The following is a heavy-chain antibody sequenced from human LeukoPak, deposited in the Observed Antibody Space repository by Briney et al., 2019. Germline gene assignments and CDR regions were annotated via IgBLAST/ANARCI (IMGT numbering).Heavy chain of an antibody. CDR2: ISVHNGNT. CDR3: ARDQALAGEGVYY. CDR1: GYTFTSYG. J-gene: IGHJ4*02. V-gene: IGHV1-18*01. D-gene: IGHD6-19*01. Sequence: ASVKVSCEASGYTFTSYGISWVRQAPGQGLEWMGWISVHNGNTNYAQRLQGRVTMTTDTSTSTAYMELRSLRSDDTAVYYCARDQALAGEGVYYWGQGTLVTVSS.